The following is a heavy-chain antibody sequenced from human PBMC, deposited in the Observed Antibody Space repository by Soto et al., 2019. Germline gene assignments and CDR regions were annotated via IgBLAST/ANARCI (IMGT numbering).Heavy chain of an antibody. J-gene: IGHJ4*02. CDR2: IRGKAAGGTA. CDR3: TRDRICTDY. V-gene: IGHV3-49*03. D-gene: IGHD2-2*01. CDR1: GFTFGDYS. Sequence: GGSLRLSCTASGFTFGDYSMTWFRQTPGKGLEWIAFIRGKAAGGTAEYAASVRGRFTLSRDDSKNTAYLQMNSLKIEDTAMYYCTRDRICTDYWGQGTPVTVSS.